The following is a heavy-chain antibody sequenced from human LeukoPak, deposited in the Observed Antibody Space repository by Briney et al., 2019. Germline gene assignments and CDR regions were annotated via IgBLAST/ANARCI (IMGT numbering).Heavy chain of an antibody. V-gene: IGHV3-7*01. D-gene: IGHD4-17*01. CDR3: ARSDYGDFGWFDP. CDR2: IKQDGSDK. Sequence: PGGSLRLSCSASGFTFSSYGMHWVRQAPGKGLEWVAKIKQDGSDKYYVDSVKGRFTISRDNAKNSLYLQMNSLRAEDTAVYYCARSDYGDFGWFDPWGQGTLVTVSS. CDR1: GFTFSSYG. J-gene: IGHJ5*02.